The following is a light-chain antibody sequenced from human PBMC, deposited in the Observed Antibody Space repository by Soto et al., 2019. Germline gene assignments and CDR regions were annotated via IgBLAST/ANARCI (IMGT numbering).Light chain of an antibody. CDR3: QVWDSSSDHPYV. CDR1: NIGSKS. Sequence: SYELTQPPSVSVAPGKTARITCGGNNIGSKSVHWYQQKPGQAPVLVIYYDSVRPSGIPERFSGSNSGNTATLTISRVEAGYEADYYCQVWDSSSDHPYVFGTGTKLTVL. J-gene: IGLJ1*01. V-gene: IGLV3-21*04. CDR2: YDS.